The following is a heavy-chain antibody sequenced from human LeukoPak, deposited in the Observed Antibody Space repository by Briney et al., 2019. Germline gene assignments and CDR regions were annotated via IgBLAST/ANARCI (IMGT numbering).Heavy chain of an antibody. CDR3: ARDFHGYSYGYYYYYYMDV. V-gene: IGHV4-39*07. J-gene: IGHJ6*03. D-gene: IGHD5-18*01. CDR1: GGSISSSSYY. Sequence: SETLSLTCTVSGGSISSSSYYWGWIRQPPGKGLEWIGSIYYSGSTYYNPSLKSRVTISVDTSKNQFSLKPSSVTAADTAVYYCARDFHGYSYGYYYYYYMDVWGKGTTVTVSS. CDR2: IYYSGST.